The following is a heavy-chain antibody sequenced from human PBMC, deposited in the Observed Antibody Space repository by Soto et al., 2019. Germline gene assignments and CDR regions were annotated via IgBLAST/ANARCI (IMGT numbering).Heavy chain of an antibody. J-gene: IGHJ3*01. CDR1: GYTLTELS. CDR3: VRDTFYCSGGSCYRTDAFEL. CDR2: FDPEDGET. Sequence: ASVKVSCKVSGYTLTELSMHWVRQAPGKGLEWMGGFDPEDGETIYAQKFQGRVTMTEDTSTDTAYMELSSLRSEDPAVYYCVRDTFYCSGGSCYRTDAFELWGQGSMVTVSS. D-gene: IGHD2-15*01. V-gene: IGHV1-24*01.